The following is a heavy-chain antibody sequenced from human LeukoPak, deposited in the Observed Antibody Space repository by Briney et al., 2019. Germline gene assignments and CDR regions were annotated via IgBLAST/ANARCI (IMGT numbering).Heavy chain of an antibody. CDR3: AKVRWGSDNALDS. CDR2: ISSSSSYI. D-gene: IGHD3-16*01. J-gene: IGHJ4*02. CDR1: GFTFSSYA. V-gene: IGHV3-21*01. Sequence: GGSLRLSCAASGFTFSSYAMNWVRQAPGKGLEWVSCISSSSSYIYYADSVKGRFTISRDNAKNSLYLQMNSLRAEDTAVYYCAKVRWGSDNALDSWGQGTLVTGSS.